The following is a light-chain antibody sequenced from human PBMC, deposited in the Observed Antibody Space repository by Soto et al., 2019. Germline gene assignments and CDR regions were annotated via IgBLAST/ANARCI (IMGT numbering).Light chain of an antibody. CDR3: QHYNSYSEA. Sequence: DIQMTQSPSTLSGSVGDRVTITCRASQTISSWLAWYQQKPGKAPKLLIYQASTLKSGVPSRFSGSGSGTELTLTISSLQPDDFATYYCQHYNSYSEAFGQGTKVDIK. CDR1: QTISSW. CDR2: QAS. J-gene: IGKJ1*01. V-gene: IGKV1-5*03.